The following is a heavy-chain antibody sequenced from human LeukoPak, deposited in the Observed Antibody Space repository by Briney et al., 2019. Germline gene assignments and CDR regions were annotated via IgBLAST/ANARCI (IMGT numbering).Heavy chain of an antibody. CDR2: IYYSGST. Sequence: SETLSLTCTVSGGSISSYYWSWIRQPPGKGLEWIGYIYYSGSTNYNPSLKSRVTTSVDTSKNQFSLKLSSVTAADTAVYYCARGRELGISSWYFDLWGRGTLVTVSS. V-gene: IGHV4-59*01. CDR3: ARGRELGISSWYFDL. CDR1: GGSISSYY. D-gene: IGHD7-27*01. J-gene: IGHJ2*01.